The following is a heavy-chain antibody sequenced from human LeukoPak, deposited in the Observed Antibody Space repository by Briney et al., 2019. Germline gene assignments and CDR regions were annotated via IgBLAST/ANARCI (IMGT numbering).Heavy chain of an antibody. CDR3: ARATTARGYFDY. J-gene: IGHJ4*02. CDR1: GSIFTSYW. D-gene: IGHD1-14*01. V-gene: IGHV5-51*01. CDR2: IYPGDSDT. Sequence: GESLKISCKGSGSIFTSYWIGWVRQMPGKGLEWMGIIYPGDSDTRYSPSFQGQVTISADKSISTAFLQWRSLKASDTAMCYCARATTARGYFDYWGQGTLVTVSS.